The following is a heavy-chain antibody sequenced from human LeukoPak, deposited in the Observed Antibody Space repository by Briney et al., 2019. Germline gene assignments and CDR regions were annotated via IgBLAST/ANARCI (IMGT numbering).Heavy chain of an antibody. D-gene: IGHD5-18*01. Sequence: GRSLRLSCAASGFTFSSFGMHWVRQAPGKGLEWVASIWYDGSNKFYADSVKGRLTISRDDSKNTLTLQMNSLRAEDTAVYYCARDGNSKYSYGPYFDYWGQGTLVTVSS. CDR2: IWYDGSNK. J-gene: IGHJ4*02. CDR3: ARDGNSKYSYGPYFDY. CDR1: GFTFSSFG. V-gene: IGHV3-33*01.